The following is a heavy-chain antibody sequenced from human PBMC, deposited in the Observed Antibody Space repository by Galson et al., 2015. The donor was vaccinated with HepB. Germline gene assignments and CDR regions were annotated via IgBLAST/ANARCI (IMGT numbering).Heavy chain of an antibody. V-gene: IGHV1-3*04. D-gene: IGHD5-24*01. CDR3: AKSLQSSGFTWREFFQH. Sequence: SVKVSCKASGYTFIDYAIQWVRQAPGQRLEWMGWIHTDNGNTEYSPKLQGRVAITKDTSARTVYMGMTDLRSEDTAVYYCAKSLQSSGFTWREFFQHWCQGTLVTVSS. CDR2: IHTDNGNT. CDR1: GYTFIDYA. J-gene: IGHJ1*01.